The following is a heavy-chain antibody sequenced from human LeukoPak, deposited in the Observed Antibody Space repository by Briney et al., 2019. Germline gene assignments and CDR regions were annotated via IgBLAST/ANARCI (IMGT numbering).Heavy chain of an antibody. CDR3: ARDTYYDSSGYLDY. V-gene: IGHV3-33*01. J-gene: IGHJ4*02. D-gene: IGHD3-22*01. CDR1: GFSFDTYA. Sequence: GRSLRLSCAASGFSFDTYAMHWVRQAPGQGLEWVALIWHDGSHKFYSNSVRGQFTISRDNSKNTVYLQMNSLRAEDTAVYYCARDTYYDSSGYLDYWGQGTLVTVSS. CDR2: IWHDGSHK.